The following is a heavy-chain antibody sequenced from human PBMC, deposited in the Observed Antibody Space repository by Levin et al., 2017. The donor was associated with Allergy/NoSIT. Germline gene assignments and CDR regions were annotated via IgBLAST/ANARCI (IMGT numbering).Heavy chain of an antibody. CDR2: ISYDGSNK. CDR3: AKELGIAAAGTSDAFDI. CDR1: GFTFSSYG. D-gene: IGHD6-13*01. V-gene: IGHV3-30*18. J-gene: IGHJ3*02. Sequence: SGGSLRLSCAASGFTFSSYGMHWVRQAPGKGLEWVAVISYDGSNKYYADSVKGRFTISRDNSKNTLYLQMNSLRAEDTAVYYCAKELGIAAAGTSDAFDIWGQGTMVTVSS.